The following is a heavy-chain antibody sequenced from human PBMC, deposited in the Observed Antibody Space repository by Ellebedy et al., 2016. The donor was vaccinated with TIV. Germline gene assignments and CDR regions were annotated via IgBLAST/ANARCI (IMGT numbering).Heavy chain of an antibody. Sequence: ASVKVSCKASGYTFTSYAISWVRQAPGQGLEWMGWISAYNGDTNYAQKLQGRVTMSTDTSTTTAYMELSSLRSENTAVYYCARGRVYYDILTGYFAGVGMDVWGQGTTVTVSS. CDR2: ISAYNGDT. D-gene: IGHD3-9*01. CDR3: ARGRVYYDILTGYFAGVGMDV. V-gene: IGHV1-18*01. J-gene: IGHJ6*02. CDR1: GYTFTSYA.